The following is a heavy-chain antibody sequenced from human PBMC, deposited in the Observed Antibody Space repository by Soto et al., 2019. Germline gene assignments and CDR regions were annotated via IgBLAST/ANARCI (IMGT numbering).Heavy chain of an antibody. Sequence: GESLRLSCAASGFTFSSYAMHWVRQDPGKGLEWVAVISYDGSNKYYADTVKGRFTITRDKSKNTLYLQMNSLRAEDTALYYSARDRSNWGTDYWGQGTLVTVFS. V-gene: IGHV3-30*04. CDR3: ARDRSNWGTDY. CDR2: ISYDGSNK. J-gene: IGHJ4*02. D-gene: IGHD7-27*01. CDR1: GFTFSSYA.